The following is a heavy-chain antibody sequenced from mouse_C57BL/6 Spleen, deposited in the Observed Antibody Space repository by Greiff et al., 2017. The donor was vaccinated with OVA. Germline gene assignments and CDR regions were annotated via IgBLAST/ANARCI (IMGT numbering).Heavy chain of an antibody. CDR1: GYAFGSSW. D-gene: IGHD1-1*01. V-gene: IGHV1-82*01. CDR3: ANYYGSSFYWYFDV. Sequence: QVQLQQSGPELVKPGASVKISCKASGYAFGSSWMNWVKQRPGKGLEWIGRIYPGDGDTNYNGKFKGKATLTADKSSSTAYMQLSSLTSEDSAVYVCANYYGSSFYWYFDVWGTGTTVTVSS. J-gene: IGHJ1*03. CDR2: IYPGDGDT.